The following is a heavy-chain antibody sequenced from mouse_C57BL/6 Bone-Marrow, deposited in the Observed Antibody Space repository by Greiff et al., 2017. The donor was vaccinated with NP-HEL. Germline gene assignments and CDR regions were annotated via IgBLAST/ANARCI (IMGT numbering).Heavy chain of an antibody. J-gene: IGHJ3*01. D-gene: IGHD2-2*01. Sequence: VQLQQPGAELVRPGTSVKLSCKASGYTFTSYWMHWVKQRPGQGLEWIGVIDPSDSYTNYNQKFKGKATLPVDTSSSTAYMQLSSLTSEDAAVYYCARGSTMVKRFAYWGQGTLVTVSA. CDR2: IDPSDSYT. CDR3: ARGSTMVKRFAY. CDR1: GYTFTSYW. V-gene: IGHV1-59*01.